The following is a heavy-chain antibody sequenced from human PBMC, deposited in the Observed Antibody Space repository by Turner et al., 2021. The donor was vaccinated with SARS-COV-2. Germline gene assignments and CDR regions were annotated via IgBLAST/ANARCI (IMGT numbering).Heavy chain of an antibody. Sequence: QVQLVQSGAEVKKPGASVKVYCKASGYTFTGYYMHWVRQAPGQGLEWMGWINPNSGGTNYAQKFQGRVTMTMDTSISTAYMELSRLRSDDTAVYYCARGGWDTAMGLLSYYYGMDVWGQGTTVTFSS. CDR2: INPNSGGT. CDR1: GYTFTGYY. CDR3: ARGGWDTAMGLLSYYYGMDV. J-gene: IGHJ6*02. D-gene: IGHD5-18*01. V-gene: IGHV1-2*02.